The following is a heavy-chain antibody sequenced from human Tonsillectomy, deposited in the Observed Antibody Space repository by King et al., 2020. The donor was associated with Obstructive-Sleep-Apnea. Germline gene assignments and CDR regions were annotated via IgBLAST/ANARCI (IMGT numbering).Heavy chain of an antibody. CDR3: TTQFVIGLCGY. Sequence: VQLVESGGGLVKTGGSLRLSCAASGFTFSDAWMTCVRQAPGKGLEWVGHVKGKTDGGTEEYAAPVKGRFTISRDDSKDTLYLQMNSLKTEDTALYYCTTQFVIGLCGYWGQGTLVTVSS. V-gene: IGHV3-15*01. J-gene: IGHJ4*02. CDR2: VKGKTDGGTE. CDR1: GFTFSDAW. D-gene: IGHD2/OR15-2a*01.